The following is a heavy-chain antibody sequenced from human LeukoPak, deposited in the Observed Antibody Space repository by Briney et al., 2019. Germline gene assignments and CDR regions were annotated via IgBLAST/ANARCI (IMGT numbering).Heavy chain of an antibody. J-gene: IGHJ6*02. Sequence: SVKVSCKASGGTFSSYAISWVRQAPGQGLEWMGGIIPIFGTANYAQKFQGRVTITADESTSTAYMELSSLRSEDTAVYYCARDHPPLPQEYCTNGVCTYYYGMDVWGQGTTVTVSS. D-gene: IGHD2-8*01. CDR2: IIPIFGTA. V-gene: IGHV1-69*13. CDR3: ARDHPPLPQEYCTNGVCTYYYGMDV. CDR1: GGTFSSYA.